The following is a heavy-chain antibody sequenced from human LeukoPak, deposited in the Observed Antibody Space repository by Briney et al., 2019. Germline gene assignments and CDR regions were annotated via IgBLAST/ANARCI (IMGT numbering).Heavy chain of an antibody. Sequence: PSETLSLTCTVSGGSISSYYWSWIRQPPGKGLEWIGYIYYGGSTNYNPSLKSRVTISVDTSKNQFSLKLSSVTAADTAVYYCARGLRLGELSLMSDAFDIWGQGTMVTVSS. CDR3: ARGLRLGELSLMSDAFDI. CDR1: GGSISSYY. D-gene: IGHD3-16*02. V-gene: IGHV4-59*01. J-gene: IGHJ3*02. CDR2: IYYGGST.